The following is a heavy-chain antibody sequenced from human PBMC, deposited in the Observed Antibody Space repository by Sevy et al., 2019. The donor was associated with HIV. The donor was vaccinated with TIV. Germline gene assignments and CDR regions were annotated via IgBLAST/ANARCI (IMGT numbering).Heavy chain of an antibody. V-gene: IGHV4-59*01. CDR3: ADDVLYDYSNYRARCDYMDV. CDR1: GGSISSYY. D-gene: IGHD4-4*01. J-gene: IGHJ6*03. CDR2: IYYSGST. Sequence: SETLSLTCTVSGGSISSYYWSWIRQPPGKGLEWIGYIYYSGSTNYNPSLKSRLTISVDTSNNQFSLKLSSVTAPDTAMYYCADDVLYDYSNYRARCDYMDVWGQGTMVTVSS.